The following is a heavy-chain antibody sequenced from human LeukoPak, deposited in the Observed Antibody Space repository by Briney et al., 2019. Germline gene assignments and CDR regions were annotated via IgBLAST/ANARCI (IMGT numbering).Heavy chain of an antibody. Sequence: GGSLRLSCAASGFTFSNYGMHWVRQVPGKGLEWVAAIWFDGIRKYYAASVKGRLTISRDNSKNTLYLQMNSLRAEDTAVDYCARDLEGSSRVGAFDLWGQGTMVTVSS. CDR3: ARDLEGSSRVGAFDL. V-gene: IGHV3-33*01. J-gene: IGHJ3*01. CDR1: GFTFSNYG. CDR2: IWFDGIRK. D-gene: IGHD2-2*01.